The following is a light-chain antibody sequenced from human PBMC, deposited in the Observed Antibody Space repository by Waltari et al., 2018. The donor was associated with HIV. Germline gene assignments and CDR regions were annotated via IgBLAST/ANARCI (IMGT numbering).Light chain of an antibody. V-gene: IGLV2-23*01. CDR3: CSYAGSSTLP. CDR1: SSDVGRYNL. CDR2: EGS. J-gene: IGLJ2*01. Sequence: QSALTQPASVSGSPGQSITISCTGTSSDVGRYNLVSWYQQHPGKAPKLMIYEGSKRPSGVANRFSGSKSGNTASLTISGLQAEDEADYYCCSYAGSSTLPFGGGTKLTVL.